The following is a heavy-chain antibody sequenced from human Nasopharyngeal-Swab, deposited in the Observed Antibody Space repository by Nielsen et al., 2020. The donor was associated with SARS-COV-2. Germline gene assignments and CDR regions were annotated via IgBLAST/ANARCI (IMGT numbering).Heavy chain of an antibody. CDR3: TRSIDS. CDR1: GFTFNDFW. V-gene: IGHV3-7*03. Sequence: GRSLRLSCVASGFTFNDFWMTWVRQAPGKGLEWVATINRDGNEKKYLDSVRGRFTISRDNTNNLLYLQMNSLRAEDTAVYYCTRSIDSWGQGILVTVSS. CDR2: INRDGNEK. J-gene: IGHJ4*02.